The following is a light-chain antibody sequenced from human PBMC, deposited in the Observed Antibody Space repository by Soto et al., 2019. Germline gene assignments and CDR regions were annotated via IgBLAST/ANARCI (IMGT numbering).Light chain of an antibody. Sequence: DIQMTQSPSTLSASVGDRVTITCRASQGISSWLAWYQQKPGKAPKLLIYKASNLQSGVPSRFSGSASGTEFTLTISSLQPDDFATYYCHQYYTYWTFGQGTKVEVK. V-gene: IGKV1-5*03. J-gene: IGKJ1*01. CDR3: HQYYTYWT. CDR2: KAS. CDR1: QGISSW.